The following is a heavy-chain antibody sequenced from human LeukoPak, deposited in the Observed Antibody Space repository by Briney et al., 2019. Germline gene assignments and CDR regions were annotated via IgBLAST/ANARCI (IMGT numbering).Heavy chain of an antibody. CDR2: IIPIFGTA. Sequence: SVKVSCKASGGTFSSYAISWVRQAPGQGLEWMGGIIPIFGTANYAQKFQGRVTITADESTSTAYMELSSLRSDDTAVYYCARVRVDAFDIWGQGTMVSVSS. J-gene: IGHJ3*02. V-gene: IGHV1-69*13. CDR1: GGTFSSYA. CDR3: ARVRVDAFDI.